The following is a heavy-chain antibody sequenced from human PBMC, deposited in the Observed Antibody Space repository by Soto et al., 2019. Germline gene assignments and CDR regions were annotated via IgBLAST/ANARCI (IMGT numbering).Heavy chain of an antibody. Sequence: SETLSLTCTVSGGSVSSGSYYWSWIRQPPGKGLEWIGYIYYSGSTNYNPSLKSRVTISVDTSKNQFSLKLSSVTAADTAVYYCARRDTAHDAFDIWGQGTMVTVSS. D-gene: IGHD5-18*01. CDR2: IYYSGST. J-gene: IGHJ3*02. CDR3: ARRDTAHDAFDI. CDR1: GGSVSSGSYY. V-gene: IGHV4-61*01.